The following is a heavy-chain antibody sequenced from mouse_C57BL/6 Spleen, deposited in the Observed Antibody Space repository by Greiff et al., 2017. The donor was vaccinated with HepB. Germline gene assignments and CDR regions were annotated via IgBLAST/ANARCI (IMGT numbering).Heavy chain of an antibody. D-gene: IGHD1-1*01. CDR1: GFSFNTYA. Sequence: EVKLLESGGGLVQPKGSLKLSCAASGFSFNTYAMNWVRQAPGKGLEWVARIRSKSNNYATYYADSVKDRFTISRDDSESMLYLQMNNLKTEDTAMYYCVREVYYYGSSLFDYWGQGTTLTVSS. CDR3: VREVYYYGSSLFDY. CDR2: IRSKSNNYAT. J-gene: IGHJ2*01. V-gene: IGHV10-1*01.